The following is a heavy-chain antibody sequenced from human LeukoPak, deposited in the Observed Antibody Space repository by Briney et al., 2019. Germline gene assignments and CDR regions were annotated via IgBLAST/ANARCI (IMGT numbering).Heavy chain of an antibody. CDR1: GGTFSSYA. Sequence: SVKVSCKASGGTFSSYAISWVRQAPGQGLEWMGGIIPIFGTANYAQKFQGRVTITADKSTSTAYMELSSQRSEDTAVYYCAQGTVTTSSFSYWGQGTLVTVSS. D-gene: IGHD4-17*01. CDR2: IIPIFGTA. J-gene: IGHJ4*02. CDR3: AQGTVTTSSFSY. V-gene: IGHV1-69*06.